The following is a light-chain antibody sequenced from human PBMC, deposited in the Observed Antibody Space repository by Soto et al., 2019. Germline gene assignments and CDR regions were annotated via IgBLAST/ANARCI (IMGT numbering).Light chain of an antibody. Sequence: DIQMTQFPSTLSASVGDRVTITCRASQTTNTWLAWYQQKPGTAPKLLIYDASSLEGGVPSRFSASGSGTEFTLTISSQQPDDLATYYCKQYISYPYTFGQGTKVEIK. J-gene: IGKJ2*01. CDR2: DAS. CDR1: QTTNTW. V-gene: IGKV1-5*01. CDR3: KQYISYPYT.